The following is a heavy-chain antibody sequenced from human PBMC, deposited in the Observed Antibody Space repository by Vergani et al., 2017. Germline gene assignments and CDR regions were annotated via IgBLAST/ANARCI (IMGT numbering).Heavy chain of an antibody. CDR2: IYYSGST. CDR3: ARVIAASDTFDI. J-gene: IGHJ3*02. V-gene: IGHV4-59*01. D-gene: IGHD6-6*01. Sequence: QVQLQESGPGLVKPSETLSLTCTVSGGSISSYYWSWIWQPPGKGLEWIGYIYYSGSTNYNPSLKSRVTISVDTSKNQFSLKLSSVTAADTAVYYCARVIAASDTFDIWGQGTMVTVSS. CDR1: GGSISSYY.